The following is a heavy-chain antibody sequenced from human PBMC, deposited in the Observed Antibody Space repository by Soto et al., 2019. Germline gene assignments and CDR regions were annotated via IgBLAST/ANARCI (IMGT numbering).Heavy chain of an antibody. CDR3: AKDQLKGGALAI. J-gene: IGHJ3*02. D-gene: IGHD1-1*01. Sequence: GKGLEWVSAISGSGGSTYYADSVKGRFTISRDNSKNTLYLQMNSLRAEDTAVYYCAKDQLKGGALAILGQGTMVTVSS. V-gene: IGHV3-23*01. CDR2: ISGSGGST.